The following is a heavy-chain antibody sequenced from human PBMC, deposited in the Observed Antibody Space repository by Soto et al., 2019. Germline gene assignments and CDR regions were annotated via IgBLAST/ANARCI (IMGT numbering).Heavy chain of an antibody. J-gene: IGHJ6*03. D-gene: IGHD2-2*01. CDR3: AKHLSVPGTSRKYYYMDV. Sequence: PGGSLRLSCAASGFTFSNYAMGWVRQAPGKGLEWVSGISGSGDSTYYADSVKGRFTISRDNSKNTLYLQMNSLRAEDTAVYYCAKHLSVPGTSRKYYYMDVWGKGTTVTVSS. CDR1: GFTFSNYA. V-gene: IGHV3-23*01. CDR2: ISGSGDST.